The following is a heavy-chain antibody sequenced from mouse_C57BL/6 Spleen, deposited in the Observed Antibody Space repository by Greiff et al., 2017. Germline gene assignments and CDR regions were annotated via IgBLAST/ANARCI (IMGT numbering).Heavy chain of an antibody. V-gene: IGHV1-64*01. CDR1: GYTFTSYW. Sequence: VQLQQPGAELVKPGASVKLSCKASGYTFTSYWMHWVKQRPGQGLEWIGMIPPNSGSTNYNEKFKSKATLTVDKSSSTAYMQLSSLTSEDSAVYYCARSYYSNLFDYWGQGTTLTVSS. CDR3: ARSYYSNLFDY. J-gene: IGHJ2*01. CDR2: IPPNSGST. D-gene: IGHD2-5*01.